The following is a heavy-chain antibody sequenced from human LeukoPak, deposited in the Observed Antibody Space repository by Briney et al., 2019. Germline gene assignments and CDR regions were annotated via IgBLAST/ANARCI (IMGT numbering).Heavy chain of an antibody. Sequence: SETLSLTCTVSGGSISSYYWSWIRQPPGKGPEWIGYTYYSGSTNCNPSVKSRVAMSVDTSKKQFSLKLSSLTAADTAVYYCARGGTAVIAPYAFDIWGQGTMVTVSS. J-gene: IGHJ3*02. CDR3: ARGGTAVIAPYAFDI. D-gene: IGHD4-23*01. CDR2: TYYSGST. CDR1: GGSISSYY. V-gene: IGHV4-59*01.